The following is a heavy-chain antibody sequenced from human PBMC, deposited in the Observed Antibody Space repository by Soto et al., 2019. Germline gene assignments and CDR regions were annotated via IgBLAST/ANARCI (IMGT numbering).Heavy chain of an antibody. CDR2: IWFDGSDK. Sequence: QVQLVESGGGVVQPGRSLRLSCAASGFTFSTYGMHWVRQAPGKGLEWVALIWFDGSDKYYTESVKGRFTISRDNSRSTVYLQMNSLRAEDTAVYYCARLYCSAASCYSVGAFDIRGQGTMVTVTS. V-gene: IGHV3-33*01. CDR3: ARLYCSAASCYSVGAFDI. D-gene: IGHD2-15*01. J-gene: IGHJ3*02. CDR1: GFTFSTYG.